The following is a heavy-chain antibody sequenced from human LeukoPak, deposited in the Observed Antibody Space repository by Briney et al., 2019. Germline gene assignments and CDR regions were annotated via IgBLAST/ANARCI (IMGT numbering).Heavy chain of an antibody. CDR2: ISGSGGST. J-gene: IGHJ4*02. CDR1: GFTFSSYA. V-gene: IGHV3-23*01. Sequence: GGSLRLSCAASGFTFSSYAMSWVRQPPGKGLEWVSAISGSGGSTYYADSVKGRFTISRDNSKNTLYLQMNSLRAEDTAVYYCARPKSYIVVVPAALDYWGQGTLVTVSS. CDR3: ARPKSYIVVVPAALDY. D-gene: IGHD2-2*01.